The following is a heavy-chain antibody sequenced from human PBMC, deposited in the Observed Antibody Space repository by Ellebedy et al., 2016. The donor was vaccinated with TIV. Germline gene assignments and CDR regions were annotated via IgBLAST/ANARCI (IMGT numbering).Heavy chain of an antibody. CDR3: ASRLGARDGYNPPPYDI. J-gene: IGHJ3*02. V-gene: IGHV3-21*01. Sequence: PGGSLRLSCAASGFTFSSYSMNWVRQAPGKGLEWVSSISYSSSYIYYADSVKGRFTISRDNAKNSLYLQTNSLRAEDTAVYYCASRLGARDGYNPPPYDIWGQGTMVTVSS. CDR1: GFTFSSYS. D-gene: IGHD5-24*01. CDR2: ISYSSSYI.